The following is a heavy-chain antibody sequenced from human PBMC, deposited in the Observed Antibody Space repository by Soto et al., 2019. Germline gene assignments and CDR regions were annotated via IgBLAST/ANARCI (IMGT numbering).Heavy chain of an antibody. J-gene: IGHJ4*02. CDR1: GGSIGTSY. CDR2: IYYSGDT. CDR3: ARDVPFHY. Sequence: SETLSLTCIVSGGSIGTSYWGWLRQPPGKGLEWIGYIYYSGDTNYNPSLKSRVTISLDTSRNEFSLHLRSVTAADSATYLCARDVPFHYWGQGALVTVSS. V-gene: IGHV4-59*01.